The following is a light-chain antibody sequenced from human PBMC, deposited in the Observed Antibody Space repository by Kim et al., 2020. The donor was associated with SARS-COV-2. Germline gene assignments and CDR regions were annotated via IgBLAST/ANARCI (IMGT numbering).Light chain of an antibody. J-gene: IGKJ1*01. CDR1: QDIANS. V-gene: IGKV1-27*01. CDR2: AAS. CDR3: QKYNSAPWT. Sequence: ASVGDRVTITCRASQDIANSLAWYQQKPGKVPKVLIYAASTLQSGVPSRFSGSGSGTEFTLTIGSLQAEDVATYYCQKYNSAPWTFGPGTKVDIK.